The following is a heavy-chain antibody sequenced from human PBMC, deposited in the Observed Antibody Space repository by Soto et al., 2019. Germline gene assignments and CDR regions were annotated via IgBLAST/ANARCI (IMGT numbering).Heavy chain of an antibody. D-gene: IGHD6-19*01. J-gene: IGHJ4*02. CDR1: GFTFSTFS. V-gene: IGHV3-23*01. Sequence: PGGSLRLSCAASGFTFSTFSMSWVRQAPGKGPEWVSGISGSGTSTYYADSVKGRFTISRDNSKNTLYLQMNSLRAEDTAVYHCAKTEQWLIAYFDHWGQGTLVTVSS. CDR2: ISGSGTST. CDR3: AKTEQWLIAYFDH.